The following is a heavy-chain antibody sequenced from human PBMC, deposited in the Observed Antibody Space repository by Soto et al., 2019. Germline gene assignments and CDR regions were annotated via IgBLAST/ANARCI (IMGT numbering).Heavy chain of an antibody. CDR3: ARDLKEYCSDGKCNWFDP. D-gene: IGHD2-15*01. CDR1: GASINNFY. CDR2: IYYSGST. Sequence: SETLSPTCTVSGASINNFYWSWIRQPPGKGVDWIGHIYYSGSTKYNPSLQSRVTISFDASKNQISLQVRSATAADAAVYYCARDLKEYCSDGKCNWFDPWGQGTLVTVSS. V-gene: IGHV4-59*01. J-gene: IGHJ5*02.